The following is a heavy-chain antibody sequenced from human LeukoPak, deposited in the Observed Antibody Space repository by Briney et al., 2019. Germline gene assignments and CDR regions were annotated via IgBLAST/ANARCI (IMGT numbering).Heavy chain of an antibody. Sequence: PSETLSLTCAVSGYSISSGYYWGWIRQPPGKGLEWIGSIYHSGSTYYNPSLKSRVTISVDTSKNQFSLKLSSVTAADTAVYYCARLAIAARPYYFDYWGQGTLVTVSS. D-gene: IGHD6-6*01. V-gene: IGHV4-38-2*01. CDR2: IYHSGST. CDR1: GYSISSGYY. CDR3: ARLAIAARPYYFDY. J-gene: IGHJ4*02.